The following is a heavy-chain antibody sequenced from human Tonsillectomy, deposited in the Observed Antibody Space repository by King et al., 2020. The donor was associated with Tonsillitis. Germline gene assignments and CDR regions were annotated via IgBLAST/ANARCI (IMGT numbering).Heavy chain of an antibody. D-gene: IGHD7-27*01. CDR2: VSYDSKQK. V-gene: IGHV3-30*18. CDR3: AKDLGSDWYFDL. J-gene: IGHJ2*01. CDR1: GFMFRTYG. Sequence: VQLVESGGGVVQPGRSLRLSCVGSGFMFRTYGMQWVRQAPGKGLEWVAAVSYDSKQKSLPESVKGRFTVSRDNSKKTLSLDMNSLRSEDTAMYYCAKDLGSDWYFDLWGRGTMVIVSS.